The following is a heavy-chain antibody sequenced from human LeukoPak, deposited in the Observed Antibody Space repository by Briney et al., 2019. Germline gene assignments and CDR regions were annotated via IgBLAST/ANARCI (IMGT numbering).Heavy chain of an antibody. J-gene: IGHJ2*01. CDR1: GGSISSSNW. CDR3: ARVVLSAGKRLAWYFDL. CDR2: IYHSGST. V-gene: IGHV4-4*02. D-gene: IGHD1/OR15-1a*01. Sequence: SGTLSLTCAVSGGSISSSNWWSWVRQPPGKGLEWIGEIYHSGSTNYNPSLKSRVTISVDKSKNQFSLKLSSVTAADTAVYYCARVVLSAGKRLAWYFDLWGRGTLVTVSS.